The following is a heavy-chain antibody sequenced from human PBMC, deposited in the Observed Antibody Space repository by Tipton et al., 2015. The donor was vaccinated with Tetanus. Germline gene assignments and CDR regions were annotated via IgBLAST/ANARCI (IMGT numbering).Heavy chain of an antibody. D-gene: IGHD3-10*01. Sequence: TLSLTCTVSGDSMARYYWSWVRQPPGKGLEWVSYIFASGGTNYNPALKSRVTISMDTSKNQISLNLTSATAADTAVYFCARWGDASGSTNLYAFDIWGQGTMVSVSS. J-gene: IGHJ3*02. V-gene: IGHV4-4*08. CDR3: ARWGDASGSTNLYAFDI. CDR1: GDSMARYY. CDR2: IFASGGT.